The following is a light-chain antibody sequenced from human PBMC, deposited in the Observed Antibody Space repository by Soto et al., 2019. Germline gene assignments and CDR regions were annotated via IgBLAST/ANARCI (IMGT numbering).Light chain of an antibody. J-gene: IGLJ3*02. Sequence: QSALTQPASVSGSPGQSITISCTGTSSDVGSYNLVSWYQQHPGKAPKLMIYEVSKRPSGVSHRFSGPKSGNTASLTISGLPAEDEADYYCCSYAGYSTLVFGGGTKLTVL. CDR2: EVS. CDR1: SSDVGSYNL. CDR3: CSYAGYSTLV. V-gene: IGLV2-23*02.